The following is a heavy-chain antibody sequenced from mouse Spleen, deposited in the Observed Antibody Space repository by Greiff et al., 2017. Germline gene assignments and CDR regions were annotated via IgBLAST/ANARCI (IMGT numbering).Heavy chain of an antibody. CDR2: IDPSDSET. D-gene: IGHD1-1*01. CDR1: GYTFTSYW. V-gene: IGHV1-52*01. Sequence: QVQLQQSGAELVRPGSSVKLSCKASGYTFTSYWMHWVKQRPIQGLEWIGNIDPSDSETHYNQKFKDKATLTVDKSSSTAYMQLSSLTSEDSAVYYCARRNYYDGSYLDYWGQGTTLTVSS. J-gene: IGHJ2*01. CDR3: ARRNYYDGSYLDY.